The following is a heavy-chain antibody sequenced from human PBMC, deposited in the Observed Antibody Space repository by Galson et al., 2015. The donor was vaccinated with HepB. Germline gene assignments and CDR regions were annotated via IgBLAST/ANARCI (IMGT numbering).Heavy chain of an antibody. Sequence: SLRLSCAASGFTFSSYAMHWVRQAPGKGLEWVAVISYDGSNKYYADSVKGRFTISRDNSKNTLYLQMNSLRAEDTAVYYCARDPPYYDSSGAFDYWGQGTLVTVSS. D-gene: IGHD3-22*01. J-gene: IGHJ4*02. CDR2: ISYDGSNK. V-gene: IGHV3-30-3*01. CDR3: ARDPPYYDSSGAFDY. CDR1: GFTFSSYA.